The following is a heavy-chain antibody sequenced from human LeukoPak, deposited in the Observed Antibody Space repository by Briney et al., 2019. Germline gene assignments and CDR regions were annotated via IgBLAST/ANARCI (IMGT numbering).Heavy chain of an antibody. CDR3: ARGAVDIVASFDY. D-gene: IGHD5-12*01. CDR1: GGSISSYY. Sequence: SETLSLTCTVSGGSISSYYWSWIRQPPGKGLEWIGYIQYSGGTNYNPSLKSRVTISVDTSKNQFSLKLSSVTAADTAVYYCARGAVDIVASFDYWGQGTLVTVSS. CDR2: IQYSGGT. J-gene: IGHJ4*02. V-gene: IGHV4-59*08.